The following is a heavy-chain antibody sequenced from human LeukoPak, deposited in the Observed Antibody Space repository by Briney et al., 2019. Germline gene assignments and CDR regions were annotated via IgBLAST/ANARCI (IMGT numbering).Heavy chain of an antibody. CDR3: AREDTVVFNDAFDI. J-gene: IGHJ3*02. Sequence: SETLSLTCAVYGGSFSGYYWSWIRQPPGKGLEWIGEINHSGSTNYNPSLKSRVTISVDTSKNQFSLKLSSVTAADTAMYYCAREDTVVFNDAFDIWGQGTMVTVSS. V-gene: IGHV4-34*01. D-gene: IGHD2-15*01. CDR2: INHSGST. CDR1: GGSFSGYY.